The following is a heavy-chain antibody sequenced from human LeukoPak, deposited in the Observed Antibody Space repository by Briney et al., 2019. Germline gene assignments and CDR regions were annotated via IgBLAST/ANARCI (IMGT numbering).Heavy chain of an antibody. CDR3: ARASMITFGGVITHYFDY. CDR2: IYYSGST. V-gene: IGHV4-59*01. CDR1: GGSISSYY. D-gene: IGHD3-16*02. J-gene: IGHJ4*02. Sequence: SETLSLTCTVSGGSISSYYWSWIRQPPGKGLEWIGYIYYSGSTNYNPSLKSRVTISVDTSKNQFSLKLSSVTAADTAVYYCARASMITFGGVITHYFDYWGQGTLVTVSS.